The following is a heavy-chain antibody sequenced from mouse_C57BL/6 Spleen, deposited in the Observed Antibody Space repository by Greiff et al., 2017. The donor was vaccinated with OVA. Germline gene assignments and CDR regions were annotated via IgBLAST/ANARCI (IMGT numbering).Heavy chain of an antibody. Sequence: LQQPGAELVMPGASVKLSCKASGYTFTSYWMHWVKQRPGQGLEWIGEIDPSDSYTNYNQKFRGQSTLTVDESSSTAYMQLSSLTSEDSAVYYCARRGYDEYWFAYWGQGTLVTVSA. CDR3: ARRGYDEYWFAY. D-gene: IGHD2-2*01. V-gene: IGHV1-69*01. CDR2: IDPSDSYT. CDR1: GYTFTSYW. J-gene: IGHJ3*01.